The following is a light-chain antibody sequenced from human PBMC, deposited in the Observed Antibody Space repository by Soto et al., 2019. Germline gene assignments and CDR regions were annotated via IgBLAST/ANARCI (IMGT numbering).Light chain of an antibody. CDR2: GAS. Sequence: EIVLTQSPGALSLSPGERATFCCRASQSVSSSYIAWYQQKRGQAPRLLIYGASTRATGIPARFSGSGSGTEFTLTISSLQSEDFAVYYCQQYNNWPPITFGQGTRLEI. CDR3: QQYNNWPPIT. V-gene: IGKV3-15*01. J-gene: IGKJ5*01. CDR1: QSVSSSY.